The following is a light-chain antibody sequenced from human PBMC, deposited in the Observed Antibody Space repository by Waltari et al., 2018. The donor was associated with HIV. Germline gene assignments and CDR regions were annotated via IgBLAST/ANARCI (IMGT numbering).Light chain of an antibody. CDR3: AAWDDSLNGYYV. J-gene: IGLJ1*01. CDR1: SSYIGCNT. Sequence: QSVLTQPPSASGTPGQRVTISCSGSSSYIGCNTVNWYQQFPRMAPKHLLYSNHQRASGVPDRFSGSKSGTSACLAVSGRQSGDESDYYCAAWDDSLNGYYVFGTGNKVTVL. CDR2: SNH. V-gene: IGLV1-44*01.